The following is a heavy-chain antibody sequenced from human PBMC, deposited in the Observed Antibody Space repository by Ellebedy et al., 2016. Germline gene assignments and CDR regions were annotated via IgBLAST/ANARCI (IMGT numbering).Heavy chain of an antibody. CDR1: GYTFIGNY. D-gene: IGHD6-6*01. CDR3: ARELGKVIAGREADVFDI. J-gene: IGHJ3*02. V-gene: IGHV1-2*02. Sequence: ASVKVSCKASGYTFIGNYMHWVRQAPGQGLEWMGWINPNSGGTSYAQKFQGRVTMTRDTSISTAYMELSRLRSDDTAVDYCARELGKVIAGREADVFDIWGQGTMVTVSS. CDR2: INPNSGGT.